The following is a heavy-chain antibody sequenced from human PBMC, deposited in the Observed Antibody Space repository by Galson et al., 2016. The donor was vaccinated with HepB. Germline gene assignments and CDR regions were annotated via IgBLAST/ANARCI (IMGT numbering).Heavy chain of an antibody. CDR2: IYHGGST. CDR1: GDSIRSSKW. D-gene: IGHD3-3*01. J-gene: IGHJ4*02. V-gene: IGHV4-4*02. CDR3: ARDPDDFWSGYDY. Sequence: ETLSLTCTVSGDSIRSSKWWSWVRQPPGKGLEWIGEIYHGGSTNYNPSLKSRVTISVDKSNNQFSLKLTSMTAADAAVYYSARDPDDFWSGYDYWGQGILVTVSS.